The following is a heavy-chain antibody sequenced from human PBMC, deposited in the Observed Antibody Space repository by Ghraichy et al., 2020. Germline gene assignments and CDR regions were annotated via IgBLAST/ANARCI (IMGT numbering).Heavy chain of an antibody. CDR2: TIPIFGTA. J-gene: IGHJ6*02. CDR3: ARGGITMVRGYYYYGMDV. CDR1: GGTFSSYA. D-gene: IGHD3-10*01. Sequence: SVKVSCKASGGTFSSYAISWVRQAPGQGLEWMGGTIPIFGTANYAQKFQGRVTITADESTSTAYMELSSLRSEDTAVYYCARGGITMVRGYYYYGMDVWGQGTTVTVSS. V-gene: IGHV1-69*13.